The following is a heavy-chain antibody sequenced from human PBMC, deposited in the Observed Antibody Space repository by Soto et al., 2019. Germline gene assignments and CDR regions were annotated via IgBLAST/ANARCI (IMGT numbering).Heavy chain of an antibody. V-gene: IGHV1-18*01. Sequence: QIQLVQSGAEVKKPGASVKVSCKVSGYKFTSYGINWVRQAPGQGLEWMGWVTAYNDNVKYAEKFQGRVTMAADTATTTDYMDLRDLRPDDTAVFYCARYDFWSGYSQEHGGQGTLVTVAS. CDR2: VTAYNDNV. D-gene: IGHD3-3*01. J-gene: IGHJ4*02. CDR3: ARYDFWSGYSQEH. CDR1: GYKFTSYG.